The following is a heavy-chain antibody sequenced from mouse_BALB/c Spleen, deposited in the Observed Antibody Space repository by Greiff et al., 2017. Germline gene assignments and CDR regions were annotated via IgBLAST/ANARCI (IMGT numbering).Heavy chain of an antibody. CDR3: ARDYYGNPHYYAMDY. J-gene: IGHJ4*01. CDR1: GFSLTSYG. CDR2: IWAGGST. Sequence: QLQQSGPGLVAPSQSLSITCTVSGFSLTSYGVHWVRQPPGKGLEWLGVIWAGGSTNYNSALMSRLSISKDNSKSQVFLKMNSLQTDDTAMYYCARDYYGNPHYYAMDYWGQGTSVTVSS. D-gene: IGHD2-1*01. V-gene: IGHV2-9*02.